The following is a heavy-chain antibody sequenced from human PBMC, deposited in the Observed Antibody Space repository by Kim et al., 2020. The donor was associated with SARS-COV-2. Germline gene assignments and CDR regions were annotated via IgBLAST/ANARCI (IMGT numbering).Heavy chain of an antibody. CDR1: GFTFSSYA. D-gene: IGHD3-16*02. Sequence: GGSLRLSCAASGFTFSSYAMHWVRQAPGKGLEWVAVISYDGSNKYYADSVKGRFTISRDNSKNTLYLQMNSLRAEDTAVYYCARDLLGPRVWGSYRYTGGYFDYWGQGTLVTVSS. J-gene: IGHJ4*02. CDR3: ARDLLGPRVWGSYRYTGGYFDY. V-gene: IGHV3-30-3*01. CDR2: ISYDGSNK.